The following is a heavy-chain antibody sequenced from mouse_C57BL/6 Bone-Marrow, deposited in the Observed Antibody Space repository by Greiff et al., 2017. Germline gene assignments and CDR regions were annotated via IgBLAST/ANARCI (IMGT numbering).Heavy chain of an antibody. CDR1: GFTFNTYA. D-gene: IGHD2-1*01. CDR2: ISSKSSNYAT. J-gene: IGHJ1*03. V-gene: IGHV10-3*01. Sequence: EVKLMESGGGLVQPKGSLKLSCAASGFTFNTYAMHWVRPAPGTGLEWVARISSKSSNYATYYAVSVKDRFTISRDDSQSMLYLQMNNLKTEDTAMYYCVVIYHWYFDVWGTGTTVTVSS. CDR3: VVIYHWYFDV.